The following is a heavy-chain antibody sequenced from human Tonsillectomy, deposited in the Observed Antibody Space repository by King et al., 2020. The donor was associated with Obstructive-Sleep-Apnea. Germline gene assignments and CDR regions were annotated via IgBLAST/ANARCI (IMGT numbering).Heavy chain of an antibody. CDR2: ISGSSGSI. Sequence: VQLVESGGGLVQPGGSLRLSCAASGFTFSSYAMSWVRQAPGKGLEWVSGISGSSGSIYHADSVKGRFTISRDNSKNTLYLQMNSLRAEDTAIYHCAKDNWNYPGWLDPWGQGTLVTVSS. CDR3: AKDNWNYPGWLDP. V-gene: IGHV3-23*04. D-gene: IGHD1-7*01. J-gene: IGHJ5*02. CDR1: GFTFSSYA.